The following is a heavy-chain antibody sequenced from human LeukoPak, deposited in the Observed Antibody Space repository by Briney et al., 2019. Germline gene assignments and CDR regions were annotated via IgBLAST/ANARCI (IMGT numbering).Heavy chain of an antibody. J-gene: IGHJ3*02. D-gene: IGHD3-10*01. CDR1: GFTFSSYS. CDR3: ARDSGVLWSPQHAFDI. CDR2: ISSSSSYI. V-gene: IGHV3-21*04. Sequence: PGGSLRLSCAASGFTFSSYSMNWVRQAPGKGLEWVSSISSSSSYIYYADSVKGRFTISRDNAKNSLYLQMNSLRAEDTALYYCARDSGVLWSPQHAFDIWGQGTMVTVSS.